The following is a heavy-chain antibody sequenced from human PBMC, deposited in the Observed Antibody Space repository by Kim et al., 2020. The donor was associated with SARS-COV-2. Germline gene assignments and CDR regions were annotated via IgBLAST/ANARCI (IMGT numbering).Heavy chain of an antibody. D-gene: IGHD2-2*02. Sequence: SRVTISVDTSKTQFSLKLSSVTAADTAVYYCARGSPGVPAAIGHHWYFDLWGRGTLVTVSS. V-gene: IGHV4-34*01. J-gene: IGHJ2*01. CDR3: ARGSPGVPAAIGHHWYFDL.